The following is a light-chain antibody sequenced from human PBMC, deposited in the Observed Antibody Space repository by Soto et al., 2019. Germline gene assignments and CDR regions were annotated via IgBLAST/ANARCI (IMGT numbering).Light chain of an antibody. CDR3: QVWDSTGDQVV. J-gene: IGLJ2*01. CDR2: FDS. V-gene: IGLV3-21*04. Sequence: SYELTQPPSVSVAPGMTARIPCGGTSIGSRSVHWYQQKPGQAPFMVIYFDSDRPSGIPERFSGSNSGNTATLIISTVEAGDEADYYCQVWDSTGDQVVFGGGTKVTVL. CDR1: SIGSRS.